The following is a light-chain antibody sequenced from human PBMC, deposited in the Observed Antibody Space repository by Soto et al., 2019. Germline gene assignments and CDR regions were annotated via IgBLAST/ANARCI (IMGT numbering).Light chain of an antibody. V-gene: IGKV3-20*01. Sequence: DIVLTQSPGTLSLSPGDRATLSCRASQTVSSSYLAWYQQKPGQAPRLLIYGASTRATDIPARFSGSGSGTDFTLTISRLEPEDFAVYYCQQYGSSPYSFGQGTKVDIK. CDR3: QQYGSSPYS. CDR1: QTVSSSY. CDR2: GAS. J-gene: IGKJ2*01.